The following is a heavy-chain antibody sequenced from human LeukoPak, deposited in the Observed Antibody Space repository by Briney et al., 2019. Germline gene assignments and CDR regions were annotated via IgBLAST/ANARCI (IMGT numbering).Heavy chain of an antibody. V-gene: IGHV4-59*08. D-gene: IGHD2-15*01. CDR3: ARHHCSGGSCYGTIDY. CDR1: GGSISSYY. J-gene: IGHJ4*02. Sequence: SETLSLTCTVSGGSISSYYWSWIRQPPGKGLEWIGYIYYSGSTNYNPSLKSRVTISVDTSKNQFSLKLSSVTAADTAVYYCARHHCSGGSCYGTIDYWGQGTLVTVSS. CDR2: IYYSGST.